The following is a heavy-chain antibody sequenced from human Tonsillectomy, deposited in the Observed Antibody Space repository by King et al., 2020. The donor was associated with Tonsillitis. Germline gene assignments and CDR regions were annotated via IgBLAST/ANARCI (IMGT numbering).Heavy chain of an antibody. D-gene: IGHD2-2*03. CDR3: ARVGYCSSTSCYVGSSWKGHFDY. V-gene: IGHV3-20*04. J-gene: IGHJ4*02. CDR2: INWNGGST. CDR1: GFTFDDYG. Sequence: EVQLVESGGGVVRPGGSLRLSCAASGFTFDDYGMSWVRQAPGKGLEWVFGINWNGGSTGYADSVKGRFTISRDNAKNSLYLQMNRLKAEDTALYYCARVGYCSSTSCYVGSSWKGHFDYWGQGTLVTVSS.